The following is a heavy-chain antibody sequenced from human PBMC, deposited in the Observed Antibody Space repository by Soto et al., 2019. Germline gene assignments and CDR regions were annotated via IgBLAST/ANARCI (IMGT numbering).Heavy chain of an antibody. CDR3: ATLSNDLCRGKHKSSEQ. CDR1: WYTLTELS. CDR2: FDPEDGET. V-gene: IGHV1-24*01. D-gene: IGHD3-3*01. J-gene: IGHJ4*02. Sequence: ASVEVAFKVSWYTLTELSRHLGLDSPLKWLEWMGVFDPEDGETIYAQKFQGRVTMTEDTSTDTAYMELSSLRSEDTAVYYCATLSNDLCRGKHKSSEQWGKANLVNVS.